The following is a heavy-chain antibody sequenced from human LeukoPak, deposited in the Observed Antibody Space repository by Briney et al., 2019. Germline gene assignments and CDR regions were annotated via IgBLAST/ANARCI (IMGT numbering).Heavy chain of an antibody. CDR3: ARDIWVGIAAAPAY. V-gene: IGHV1-2*02. CDR1: RYTLTGYY. CDR2: INPNSGGT. Sequence: VASVKVSCKASRYTLTGYYMNWVRQAPGQGLEWMGWINPNSGGTNYAQKFQGRVTMTRDTSISTAYMELSRLRSDDTAVYYCARDIWVGIAAAPAYWGQGTLVTVSS. J-gene: IGHJ4*02. D-gene: IGHD6-13*01.